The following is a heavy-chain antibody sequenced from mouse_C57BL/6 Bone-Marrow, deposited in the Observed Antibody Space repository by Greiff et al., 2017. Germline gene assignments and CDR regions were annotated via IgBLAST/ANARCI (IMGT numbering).Heavy chain of an antibody. V-gene: IGHV1-26*01. J-gene: IGHJ3*01. CDR3: ASGVAWFAY. CDR1: GYTFTDYY. Sequence: EVQLQQSGPELVKPGASVKISCKASGYTFTDYYMNWVKQSPGKSLEWIGDINPNNGGTSYNQKFKGKATLTVDKSSSTAYMELRSLTAEDSAVYYCASGVAWFAYGGQGTLVTVSA. CDR2: INPNNGGT.